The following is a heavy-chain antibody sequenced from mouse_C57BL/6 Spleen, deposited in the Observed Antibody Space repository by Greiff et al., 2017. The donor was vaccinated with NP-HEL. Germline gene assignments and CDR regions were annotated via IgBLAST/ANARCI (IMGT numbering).Heavy chain of an antibody. CDR2: ISSGSSTI. Sequence: EVQVVESGGGLVKPGGSLKLSCAASGFTFSDYGMHWVRQAPEKGLEWVAYISSGSSTIYYADTVKGRFTISRDNAKNTLFLQMTSLRSEDTAMYYCALETGTYAMDYWGQGTSVTVSS. CDR3: ALETGTYAMDY. V-gene: IGHV5-17*01. D-gene: IGHD4-1*01. CDR1: GFTFSDYG. J-gene: IGHJ4*01.